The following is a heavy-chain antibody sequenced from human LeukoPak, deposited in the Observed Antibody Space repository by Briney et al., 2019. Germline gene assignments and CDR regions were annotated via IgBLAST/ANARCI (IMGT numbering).Heavy chain of an antibody. D-gene: IGHD1-26*01. J-gene: IGHJ4*02. V-gene: IGHV3-30-3*01. CDR3: VRDRGTYRPIDY. CDR2: ISYDGSNK. CDR1: GFTFSSYA. Sequence: GGSLRLSCAASGFTFSSYAMHWVRQAPGKGLEWVAVISYDGSNKYYADSVKGRFTISRDNAQNSLYLQMNSLRAEDTAIYYCVRDRGTYRPIDYWGQGTLVAVSS.